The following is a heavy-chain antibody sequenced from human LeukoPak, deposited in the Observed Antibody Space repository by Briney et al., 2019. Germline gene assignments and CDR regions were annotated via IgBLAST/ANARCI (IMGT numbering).Heavy chain of an antibody. CDR1: GGSISSSSYY. V-gene: IGHV4-39*07. J-gene: IGHJ4*02. D-gene: IGHD1-26*01. CDR3: ARGPMVGANFDY. CDR2: IYYSGST. Sequence: SETLSLTCTVSGGSISSSSYYWGWIRQPPGKGLGWIGSIYYSGSTYYNPSLKSRVTISVDTSKNQFSLKLSSVTAADTAVYYCARGPMVGANFDYWGQGTLVTVSS.